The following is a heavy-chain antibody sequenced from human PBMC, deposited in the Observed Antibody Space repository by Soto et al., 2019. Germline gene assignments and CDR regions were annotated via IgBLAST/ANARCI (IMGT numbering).Heavy chain of an antibody. V-gene: IGHV3-21*01. CDR3: AREDRAVLRFLEWFTPDAFDI. CDR1: GFTFSSYS. D-gene: IGHD3-3*01. J-gene: IGHJ3*02. Sequence: GGSLRLSCAASGFTFSSYSMNWVRQAPGKGLEWVSSISSSSSYIYYADSVKGRFTISRDNAKNSLYLQMNSLRAEDTAVYYCAREDRAVLRFLEWFTPDAFDIWGQGTMVTVSS. CDR2: ISSSSSYI.